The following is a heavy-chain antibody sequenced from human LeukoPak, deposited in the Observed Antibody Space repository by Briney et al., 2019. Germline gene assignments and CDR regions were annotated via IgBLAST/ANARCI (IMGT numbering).Heavy chain of an antibody. CDR1: GFTVSSYY. V-gene: IGHV4-59*08. D-gene: IGHD6-13*01. CDR2: IYYSGST. J-gene: IGHJ4*02. CDR3: ARLSKAAGVDY. Sequence: GSLRLSCAVSGFTVSSYYWSWIRQPPGKGLEWIGYIYYSGSTNYNPSLKSRVTISVDTSKNQFSLKLSSVTAADTAVYYCARLSKAAGVDYWGQGTLVTVSS.